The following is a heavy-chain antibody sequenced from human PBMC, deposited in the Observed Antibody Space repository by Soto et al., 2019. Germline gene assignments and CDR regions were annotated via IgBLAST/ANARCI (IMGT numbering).Heavy chain of an antibody. Sequence: QVQLQQWGAGLLKPSETLSLTCAVYGGSFSGYYWSWIRQPPGKGLEWIGEINHSGSTNYNPSLKSRVTISVDTAKNQFSLKLSSVTAADRAVYFCARVLTGYQGPDYYYYMDVWGKGTTVTVSS. CDR3: ARVLTGYQGPDYYYYMDV. D-gene: IGHD3-9*01. V-gene: IGHV4-34*01. J-gene: IGHJ6*03. CDR2: INHSGST. CDR1: GGSFSGYY.